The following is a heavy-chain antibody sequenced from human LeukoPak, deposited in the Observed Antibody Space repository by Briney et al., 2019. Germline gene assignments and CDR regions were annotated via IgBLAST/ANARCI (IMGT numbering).Heavy chain of an antibody. Sequence: GGSLRLSCAASGFTFDDYAMHWVRQAPGKGLEWVAGISWNSGSIGYADSVKGRFTISRDDAKNSLYLQMNSLRAEDMALYYCAKDIAAATTYTFDYWGPGTLVTVSS. CDR3: AKDIAAATTYTFDY. CDR1: GFTFDDYA. D-gene: IGHD6-13*01. CDR2: ISWNSGSI. J-gene: IGHJ4*02. V-gene: IGHV3-9*03.